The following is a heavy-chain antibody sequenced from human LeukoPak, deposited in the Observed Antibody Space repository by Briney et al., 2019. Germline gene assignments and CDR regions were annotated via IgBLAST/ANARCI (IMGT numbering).Heavy chain of an antibody. CDR1: GFTFSSYA. Sequence: GGSLRLSCAASGFTFSSYAMSWVRQAPGKGLEWVSAISGSGGSTYYADSVKGRFTISRDNSKNTLYLQMNSLRAEDTAVYYCAKGGYSGVYYYYYYMDVWGKGTTVTVSS. V-gene: IGHV3-23*01. D-gene: IGHD5-12*01. J-gene: IGHJ6*03. CDR3: AKGGYSGVYYYYYYMDV. CDR2: ISGSGGST.